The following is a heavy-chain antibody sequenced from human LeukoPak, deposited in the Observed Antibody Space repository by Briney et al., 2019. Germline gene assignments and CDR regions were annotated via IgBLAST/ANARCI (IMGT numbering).Heavy chain of an antibody. Sequence: GSLRLSCAASGFTFSSYSINWVRQAPGKGLEWVSCVSSTSSFIYYADSVKGRFTISRDNAKNSLYLQMNSLRAEDTAVYYCARGATVNYYDSSGYPPSDDYWGQGTLVTVSS. CDR2: VSSTSSFI. CDR3: ARGATVNYYDSSGYPPSDDY. V-gene: IGHV3-21*01. D-gene: IGHD3-22*01. CDR1: GFTFSSYS. J-gene: IGHJ4*02.